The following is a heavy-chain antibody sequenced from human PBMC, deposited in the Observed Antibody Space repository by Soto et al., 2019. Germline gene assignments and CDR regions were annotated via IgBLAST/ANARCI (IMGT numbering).Heavy chain of an antibody. CDR1: GGSIISDGYS. Sequence: TLSLTCAVSGGSIISDGYSWSWIRQPPGKGLQWIGHIYEGGNTYYTPSLESRVAISTDKSKNQFSLRPSSVTAADTAVYYCVRRSPEDAFDIWGQGTMVTVSS. CDR3: VRRSPEDAFDI. J-gene: IGHJ3*02. CDR2: IYEGGNT. V-gene: IGHV4-30-2*01.